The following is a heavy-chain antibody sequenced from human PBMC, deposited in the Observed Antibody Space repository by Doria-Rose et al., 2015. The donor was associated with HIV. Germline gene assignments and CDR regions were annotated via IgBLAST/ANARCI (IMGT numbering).Heavy chain of an antibody. J-gene: IGHJ4*02. CDR2: IFSDDER. Sequence: QESGPVPVKPTETLTPTCTVSGVSLSSPGMGVSLIRQPPGKALEWPANIFSDDERSYKPSLKSRLTISRGTSKSQVVLTMTDMDPVDTATYYCARIKSSRWYHKYYFDFWGQGTLVIVSA. V-gene: IGHV2-26*01. CDR1: GVSLSSPGMG. CDR3: ARIKSSRWYHKYYFDF. D-gene: IGHD6-13*01.